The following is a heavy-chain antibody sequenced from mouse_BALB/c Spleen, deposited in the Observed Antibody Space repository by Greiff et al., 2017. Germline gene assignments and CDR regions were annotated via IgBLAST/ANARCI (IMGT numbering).Heavy chain of an antibody. CDR2: ISSGSSTI. CDR3: ARLRQGMDY. Sequence: EVKLVESGGGLVQPGGSRKLSCAASGFIFSSFGMHWVRQAPEKGLEWVAYISSGSSTIYYADTVKGRFTIARDNPKNTLFLQMTSLRSEDTAMYYCARLRQGMDYWGQGTSVTVSS. V-gene: IGHV5-17*02. D-gene: IGHD2-12*01. CDR1: GFIFSSFG. J-gene: IGHJ4*01.